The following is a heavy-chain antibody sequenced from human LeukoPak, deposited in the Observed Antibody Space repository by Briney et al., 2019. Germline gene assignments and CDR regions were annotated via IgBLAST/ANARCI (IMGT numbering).Heavy chain of an antibody. Sequence: SETPSLTCSVSDDSFSTHYWTWIRQPPGKGLEWIGYISSIGSTNYNPSLKSRVTISVDTSKKQFSLKMTSVTAADTAVYYCARGSTTVTKGFDIWGQGTMVTVSS. CDR2: ISSIGST. CDR3: ARGSTTVTKGFDI. CDR1: DDSFSTHY. V-gene: IGHV4-59*11. D-gene: IGHD4-17*01. J-gene: IGHJ3*02.